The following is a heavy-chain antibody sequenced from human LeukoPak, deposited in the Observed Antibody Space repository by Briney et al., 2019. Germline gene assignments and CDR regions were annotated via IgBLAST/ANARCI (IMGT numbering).Heavy chain of an antibody. V-gene: IGHV1-69*02. D-gene: IGHD3-3*01. CDR1: GGTFSSYI. Sequence: SVKVSCKASGGTFSSYIISWVRQAPGQGLEWMGRIIPILGIANYAQKFQGRVTITADKSTSTAYMELSSLRSEDTAVYYCARARYYDFWSGYSYYYGMDVWGQGTTVTVSS. CDR2: IIPILGIA. CDR3: ARARYYDFWSGYSYYYGMDV. J-gene: IGHJ6*02.